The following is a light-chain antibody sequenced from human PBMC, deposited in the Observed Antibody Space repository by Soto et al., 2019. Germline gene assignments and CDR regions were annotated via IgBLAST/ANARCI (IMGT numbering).Light chain of an antibody. Sequence: EIVMTQSPATLSVSPGERATLSCRASQSVSSRLAWYQHKPGQAPRLLIYGTSTRATGIPAEFSGSGSGTEFTLTISSLQSEDFAVYYCQQYDSWPITFGHGTRLEIK. CDR3: QQYDSWPIT. CDR1: QSVSSR. V-gene: IGKV3-15*01. CDR2: GTS. J-gene: IGKJ5*01.